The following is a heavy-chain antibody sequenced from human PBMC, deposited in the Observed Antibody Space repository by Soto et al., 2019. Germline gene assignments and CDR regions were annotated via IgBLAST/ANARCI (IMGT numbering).Heavy chain of an antibody. Sequence: LSLTCTVSGGSISSGGYYWSWIRQHPGKGLEWIGYIYYSGSTYYNPSLKSRVTISVDTSKNQFSLKLSSVTAADTAVYYCARDKRYCSSTSCPSYYYYGMDVWGQGTTVTVSS. V-gene: IGHV4-31*03. CDR1: GGSISSGGYY. CDR2: IYYSGST. J-gene: IGHJ6*02. CDR3: ARDKRYCSSTSCPSYYYYGMDV. D-gene: IGHD2-2*01.